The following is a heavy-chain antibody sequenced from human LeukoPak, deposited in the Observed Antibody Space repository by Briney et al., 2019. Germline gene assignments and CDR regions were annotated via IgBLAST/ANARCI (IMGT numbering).Heavy chain of an antibody. CDR2: IYSGGST. CDR3: ARIAAADFDY. V-gene: IGHV3-53*01. Sequence: GGSLRLSCAASGFTVSSNYMNWVRQAPGKGLEWVSVIYSGGSTYYADSVKGRFTISRDNSKNTLYLQMNSLRAEDTAVYYCARIAAADFDYWGQGTLVTVSS. D-gene: IGHD6-13*01. J-gene: IGHJ4*02. CDR1: GFTVSSNY.